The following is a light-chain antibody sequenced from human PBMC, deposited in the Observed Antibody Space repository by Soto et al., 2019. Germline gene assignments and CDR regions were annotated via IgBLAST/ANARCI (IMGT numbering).Light chain of an antibody. Sequence: EIVLMQSPGTLSLSPGERATLSCRASQTLRSTYIAWYQQKPGQAPRVLIYRASKRATGIPDRCSSSGSVTHFSITISRLEPEDFAVYYCHQYDNAPQTYGQGTKVEIK. CDR2: RAS. CDR3: HQYDNAPQT. CDR1: QTLRSTY. J-gene: IGKJ2*01. V-gene: IGKV3-20*01.